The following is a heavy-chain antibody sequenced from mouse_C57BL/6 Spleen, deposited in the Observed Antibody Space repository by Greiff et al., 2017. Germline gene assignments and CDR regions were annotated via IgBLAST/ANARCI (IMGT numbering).Heavy chain of an antibody. J-gene: IGHJ3*01. CDR3: ARDELGQTWFAY. V-gene: IGHV5-4*01. D-gene: IGHD4-1*01. CDR2: ISDGGSYT. CDR1: GFTFSSYA. Sequence: EVHLVESGGGLVKPGGSLKLSCAASGFTFSSYAMSWVRQTPEKRLEWVATISDGGSYTDYPDNVKGRFTITRDNAKNNLYLQMSHLKSEDTAMYYCARDELGQTWFAYWGQGTLVTVSA.